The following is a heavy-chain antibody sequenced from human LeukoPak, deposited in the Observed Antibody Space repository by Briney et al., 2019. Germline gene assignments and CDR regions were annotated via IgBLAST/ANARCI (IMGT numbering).Heavy chain of an antibody. CDR3: ARFGYVAAVDL. CDR2: INPAGTET. Sequence: PGGSLRLSCAASGFTFSNYWMTWVRQAPGTGLEWVANINPAGTETYYVDPVKGRFTISRDNAKNLLYLQMNSLRAEDTAVYCCARFGYVAAVDLWGQGTLVTVSS. J-gene: IGHJ4*02. D-gene: IGHD2-15*01. V-gene: IGHV3-7*01. CDR1: GFTFSNYW.